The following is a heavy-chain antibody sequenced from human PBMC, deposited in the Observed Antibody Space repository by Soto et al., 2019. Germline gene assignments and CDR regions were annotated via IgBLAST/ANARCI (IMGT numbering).Heavy chain of an antibody. CDR1: GFTFDNYA. V-gene: IGHV3-9*01. Sequence: EVQLVESGGGLVQPGRSLRLSCAASGFTFDNYAMHWVRQAPGKGLEWVSSISWNSGNTDYAGSVKGRFIISRDSAKNSLYLQINSLRAEDTALYYCARSPQYCSSTNCRAYFDYRGQGTLVTVSS. CDR2: ISWNSGNT. CDR3: ARSPQYCSSTNCRAYFDY. D-gene: IGHD2-2*01. J-gene: IGHJ4*02.